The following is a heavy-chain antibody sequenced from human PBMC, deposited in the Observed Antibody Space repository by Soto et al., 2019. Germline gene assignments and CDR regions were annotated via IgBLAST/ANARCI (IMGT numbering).Heavy chain of an antibody. CDR1: RGTFSSYA. D-gene: IGHD2-15*01. CDR2: IITIFGTA. CDR3: ARGTSPVDNWFDP. Sequence: SVKLSWKASRGTFSSYALSWVRHFPGQGLEWMGGIITIFGTANYAQKFQGRVTITADESTSTAYMELSSLRSEDTAVYYCARGTSPVDNWFDPWAQGTLVTFSS. V-gene: IGHV1-69*13. J-gene: IGHJ5*02.